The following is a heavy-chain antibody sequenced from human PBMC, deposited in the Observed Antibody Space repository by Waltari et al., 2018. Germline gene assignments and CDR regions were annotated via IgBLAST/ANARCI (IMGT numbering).Heavy chain of an antibody. CDR2: IYHSGST. Sequence: QVQLQESGPGLVKPSQTLSLTCTVSGGSISSGGYYWSWIRQHPGKGLEWIGYIYHSGSTYYNPSLKSRVTISVDRSKNQCSLKLSSVTAADTAVDYCARAVSDAVRRYFDYWGQGTLVTVSS. CDR3: ARAVSDAVRRYFDY. CDR1: GGSISSGGYY. V-gene: IGHV4-31*03. D-gene: IGHD4-4*01. J-gene: IGHJ4*02.